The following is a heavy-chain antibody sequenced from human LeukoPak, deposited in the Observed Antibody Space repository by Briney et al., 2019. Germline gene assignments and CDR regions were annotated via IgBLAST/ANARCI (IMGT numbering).Heavy chain of an antibody. D-gene: IGHD2-2*01. CDR1: GFTFSSYA. V-gene: IGHV3-23*01. CDR2: ISGSGGGT. Sequence: GGSLRLSCAASGFTFSSYAMSWVRQAPGKGLAWVSAISGSGGGTYYADSVKGRFTISRDNSKDTLYLQMNSLRAEDTAVYYCAKNRQYQLLLPPHFDYWGQGTLVTVSS. J-gene: IGHJ4*02. CDR3: AKNRQYQLLLPPHFDY.